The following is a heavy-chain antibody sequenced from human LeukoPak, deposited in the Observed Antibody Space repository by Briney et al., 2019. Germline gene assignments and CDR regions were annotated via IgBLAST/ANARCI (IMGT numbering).Heavy chain of an antibody. Sequence: GGSLRLSCAASGFTFGSYSMNWLRQAPGKGLEWLSYIRSTSSGIVYADSVKGRFTVSRDNAKNSLYLQMNSLRAEDTAVYYCARDALPFQYSYADYWGQGTPVTVSS. J-gene: IGHJ4*02. CDR3: ARDALPFQYSYADY. CDR1: GFTFGSYS. CDR2: IRSTSSGI. V-gene: IGHV3-48*01. D-gene: IGHD5-18*01.